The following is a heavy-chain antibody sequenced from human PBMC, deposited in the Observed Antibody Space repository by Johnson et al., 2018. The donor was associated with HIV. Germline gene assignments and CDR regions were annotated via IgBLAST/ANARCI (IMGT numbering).Heavy chain of an antibody. CDR1: GFTVSSNY. J-gene: IGHJ3*01. CDR2: IPNDGRRT. V-gene: IGHV3-74*02. D-gene: IGHD1-14*01. CDR3: ARGDRGGFDL. Sequence: EVQLVESGGGLVQPGGSLRLSCAASGFTVSSNYMSWVRQAPGKGLEWVSHIPNDGRRTTSAASGKGRFTISRDNAKNRVYLHVDNLRVEDTAVYYGARGDRGGFDLWGQGTMVTVSS.